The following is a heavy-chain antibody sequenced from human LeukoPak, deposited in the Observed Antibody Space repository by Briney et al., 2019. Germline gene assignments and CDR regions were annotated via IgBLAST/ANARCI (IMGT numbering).Heavy chain of an antibody. CDR1: GFTFSSYA. Sequence: GGSLRLSCAASGFTFSSYAMSWVRQAPGKGLEWVSAISGSGGSTYYADSVKGRFTISRDNAKNSLYLQMNSLRAEDTAVYYCARGDPIYDFWSGGDYWGQGSLVTVSS. J-gene: IGHJ4*02. CDR2: ISGSGGST. CDR3: ARGDPIYDFWSGGDY. V-gene: IGHV3-23*01. D-gene: IGHD3-3*01.